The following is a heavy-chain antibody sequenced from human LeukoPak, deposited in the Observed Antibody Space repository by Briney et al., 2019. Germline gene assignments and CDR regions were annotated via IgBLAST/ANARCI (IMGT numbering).Heavy chain of an antibody. CDR1: GFTFSSYA. CDR2: ISSSSSYI. D-gene: IGHD3-10*01. V-gene: IGHV3-21*01. Sequence: PGGSLRLSCAASGFTFSSYAMHWVRQAPGKGLEWVSSISSSSSYIYYADSVKGRFTISRDNAKNSLYLQMNSLRAEDTAVYYCARVPGSGITNNHIDYWGQGTLVTVSS. CDR3: ARVPGSGITNNHIDY. J-gene: IGHJ4*02.